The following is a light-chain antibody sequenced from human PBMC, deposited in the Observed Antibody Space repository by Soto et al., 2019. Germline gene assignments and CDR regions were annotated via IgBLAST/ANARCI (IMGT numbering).Light chain of an antibody. J-gene: IGKJ5*01. Sequence: EIGLRQYPPTVSLSPGGGDPLSCRASQSVSSYLAWYQQKPGQAPRLLIYDASNRATGIPDRFSGSGSGTDFTLTISRLEPEDFAVYYCQQYGSSPPITFGQGTRLEIK. V-gene: IGKV3-20*01. CDR3: QQYGSSPPIT. CDR1: QSVSSY. CDR2: DAS.